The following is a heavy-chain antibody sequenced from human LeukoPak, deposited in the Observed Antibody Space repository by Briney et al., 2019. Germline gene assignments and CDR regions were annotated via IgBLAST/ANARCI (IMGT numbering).Heavy chain of an antibody. CDR2: INHSGRT. Sequence: SETLSLTCAVYGESFSAYYWSWIRQPPGKGLEWIGEINHSGRTIYNPSLTSRVTISVDTSKNQFSLKLSSVTAADTAVYYCARGRKYTNGYRVTELGSGYFDYWGQGILVTVSS. J-gene: IGHJ4*02. CDR3: ARGRKYTNGYRVTELGSGYFDY. D-gene: IGHD5-18*01. V-gene: IGHV4-34*01. CDR1: GESFSAYY.